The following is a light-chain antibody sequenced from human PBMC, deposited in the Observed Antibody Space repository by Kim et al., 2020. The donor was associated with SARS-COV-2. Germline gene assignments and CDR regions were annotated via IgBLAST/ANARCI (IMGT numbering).Light chain of an antibody. V-gene: IGKV3-20*01. Sequence: PGERATLSCRASQSVSSNYLAWYQQKPGQAPRLLIYGASSRATGIPDRFSGSGSGTDFTLTISRLEPEDFAVYYCQQYGSSPKLTFGGGTKLEI. CDR1: QSVSSNY. CDR3: QQYGSSPKLT. J-gene: IGKJ4*01. CDR2: GAS.